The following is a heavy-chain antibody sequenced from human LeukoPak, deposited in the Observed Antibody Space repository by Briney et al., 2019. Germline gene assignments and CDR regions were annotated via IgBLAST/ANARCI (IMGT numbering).Heavy chain of an antibody. CDR3: ARKGSGYYYDAFDI. V-gene: IGHV4-34*01. D-gene: IGHD3-22*01. Sequence: SETLSLTCAVYGGSVRDNYWSWIRQPPGKGLEWIGEIHHSGSTKYNPSLKSRVTISVDTSTNQFSLKLSSVTAADTAVYYCARKGSGYYYDAFDIWGQGTMVTVSS. CDR1: GGSVRDNY. CDR2: IHHSGST. J-gene: IGHJ3*02.